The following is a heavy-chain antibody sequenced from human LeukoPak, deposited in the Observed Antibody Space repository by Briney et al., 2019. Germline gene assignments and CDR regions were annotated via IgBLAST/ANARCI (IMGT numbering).Heavy chain of an antibody. V-gene: IGHV4-59*01. CDR2: IYYSGST. CDR3: ARGGRSSWGIENYYYYYMDV. Sequence: SETLSLTCTVSGGSISSYYWSWLRQPPGKGLEWIGYIYYSGSTNYNPSLKSRVTISVDTSKNQFSLKLSSVTAADTAVYYCARGGRSSWGIENYYYYYMDVWGKGTTVTVSS. D-gene: IGHD6-13*01. J-gene: IGHJ6*03. CDR1: GGSISSYY.